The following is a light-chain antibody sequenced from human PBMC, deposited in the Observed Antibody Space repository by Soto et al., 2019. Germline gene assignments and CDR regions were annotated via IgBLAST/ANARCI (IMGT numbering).Light chain of an antibody. Sequence: QSALTQPASVSGSPGQSITISCTGTSNDVGGYNLVSWFQQHPGKAPKLLISEVNKRPSGVSDRFSGSKSANTASLTISGLQAEDEADYYCCSHVGGSSPQWVFGGATQLTVL. CDR2: EVN. CDR3: CSHVGGSSPQWV. V-gene: IGLV2-23*02. J-gene: IGLJ3*02. CDR1: SNDVGGYNL.